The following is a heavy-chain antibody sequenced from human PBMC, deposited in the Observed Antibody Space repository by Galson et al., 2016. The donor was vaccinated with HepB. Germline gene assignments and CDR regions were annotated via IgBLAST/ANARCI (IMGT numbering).Heavy chain of an antibody. CDR1: GLNFSPYG. J-gene: IGHJ4*02. CDR3: ARELEKWVSTYGAFDS. V-gene: IGHV3-30*04. CDR2: ISHDGSNA. D-gene: IGHD1-26*01. Sequence: SLRLSCAASGLNFSPYGMHWVRQAPGKGLEWVAGISHDGSNAYHADSVKGRFTISRDNAKQTLFRQMNSLRAEDTAVYYCARELEKWVSTYGAFDSWGQGTLVTVSS.